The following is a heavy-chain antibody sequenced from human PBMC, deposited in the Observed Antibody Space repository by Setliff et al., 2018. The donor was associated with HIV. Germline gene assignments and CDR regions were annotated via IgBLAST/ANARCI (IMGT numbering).Heavy chain of an antibody. V-gene: IGHV4-34*01. D-gene: IGHD2-2*01. CDR2: INHSGST. Sequence: KTSETLSLTCAVYGGSFSGYYWTWIRQPPGKGLEWIGEINHSGSTNDNPSLKSRLTISVDTSKNQFSLRPRSVTAADSAVYYCARGTLVVPDARDYYYYLDIWGQGNTVTVSS. J-gene: IGHJ6*03. CDR3: ARGTLVVPDARDYYYYLDI. CDR1: GGSFSGYY.